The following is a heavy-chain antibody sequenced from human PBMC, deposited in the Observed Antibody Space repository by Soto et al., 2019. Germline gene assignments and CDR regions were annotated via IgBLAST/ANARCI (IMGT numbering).Heavy chain of an antibody. D-gene: IGHD5-12*01. J-gene: IGHJ6*02. Sequence: SETLSLTCTVSGGSISSYCWSWIRQPPGKGMEWIGYIYYNGSTNYNPSLKSRVTISVDTSKNQFSLKLSSVTAADTAVYYCARDRPARASGYPLSPPYYYYVMDVWGQGTTVTVSS. CDR1: GGSISSYC. V-gene: IGHV4-59*01. CDR2: IYYNGST. CDR3: ARDRPARASGYPLSPPYYYYVMDV.